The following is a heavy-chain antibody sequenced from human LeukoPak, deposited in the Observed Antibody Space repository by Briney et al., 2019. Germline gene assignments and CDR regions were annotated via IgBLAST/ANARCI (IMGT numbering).Heavy chain of an antibody. CDR1: GFTVSTDH. CDR2: SYSGDNV. J-gene: IGHJ4*02. V-gene: IGHV3-53*01. CDR3: TRVWELAFDI. Sequence: GGALRVSSAASGFTVSTDHMSWGRQDPGERLEWGAVSYSGDNVYYTESVKCRFTIPTDNSKNTLYLQMNSLNGEHTTTYYITRVWELAFDIWGQGTLVTVSS. D-gene: IGHD1-26*01.